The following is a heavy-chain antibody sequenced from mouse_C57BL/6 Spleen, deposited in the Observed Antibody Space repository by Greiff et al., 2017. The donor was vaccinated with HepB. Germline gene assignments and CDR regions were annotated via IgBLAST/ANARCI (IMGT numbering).Heavy chain of an antibody. V-gene: IGHV10-1*01. CDR1: GFSFNTYA. J-gene: IGHJ3*01. CDR2: IRSKSNNYAT. CDR3: VREKIGNSFAY. Sequence: EVHLVESGGGLVQPKGSLKLSCAASGFSFNTYAMNWVRQAPGKGLEWVARIRSKSNNYATYYADSVKDRFTISRDDSESMLYLQMNNLKTEDTAMYYCVREKIGNSFAYWGQGTLVTVSA. D-gene: IGHD2-1*01.